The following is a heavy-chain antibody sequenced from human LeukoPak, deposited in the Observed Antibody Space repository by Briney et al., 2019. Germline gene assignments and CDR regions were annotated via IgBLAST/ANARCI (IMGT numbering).Heavy chain of an antibody. D-gene: IGHD3-9*01. CDR2: ISASNGNT. Sequence: ASVKVSCKASGYTFTSYGITWVRQAPGQGLEWMGWISASNGNTNYAQNLQGRVTMTTDTSTSTAYMELRSLRSDDTAVYYCARDSPVRYFDWSLPEGDHYYGMDVWGKGTTVTVSS. CDR1: GYTFTSYG. V-gene: IGHV1-18*04. J-gene: IGHJ6*04. CDR3: ARDSPVRYFDWSLPEGDHYYGMDV.